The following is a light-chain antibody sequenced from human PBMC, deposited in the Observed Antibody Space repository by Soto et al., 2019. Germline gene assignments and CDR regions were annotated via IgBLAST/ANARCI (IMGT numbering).Light chain of an antibody. Sequence: DIVMTQSPDSLAVSLGERATINCKSSQSVLYSSNNKNYLAWYQQKPGQPPKLLIYWASTRESGVPDRFSGSGSGTDFTLTISSLRAEDVAVYYCQQYYSILCTFGQGTKLEIK. V-gene: IGKV4-1*01. CDR1: QSVLYSSNNKNY. CDR3: QQYYSILCT. CDR2: WAS. J-gene: IGKJ2*02.